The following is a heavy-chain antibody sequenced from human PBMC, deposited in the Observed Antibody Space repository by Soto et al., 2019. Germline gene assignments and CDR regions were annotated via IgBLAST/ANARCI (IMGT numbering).Heavy chain of an antibody. CDR2: IYYSGAT. J-gene: IGHJ4*02. D-gene: IGHD6-13*01. V-gene: IGHV4-31*03. Sequence: QVQLQESGPGLVKPSQTLSLTCTVSGGSLSSGSAFWSWIRQHPGKGLEWIGYIYYSGATYYNPSLKSRVTISVDTSKNQFSVRLSSVTAADTSVYYCATSVAVGKSFFDYWGLGTLVTVSS. CDR3: ATSVAVGKSFFDY. CDR1: GGSLSSGSAF.